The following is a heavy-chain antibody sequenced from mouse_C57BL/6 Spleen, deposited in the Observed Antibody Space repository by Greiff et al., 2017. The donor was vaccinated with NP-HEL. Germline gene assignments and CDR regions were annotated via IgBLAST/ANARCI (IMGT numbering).Heavy chain of an antibody. V-gene: IGHV5-6*01. Sequence: EVKLMESGGDLVKPGGSLKLSCAASGFTFSSYGMSWVRQTPDKRLEWVATISSGGSYTYYPDSVKGRFTISRDNAKNTLYLQMSSLKSEDTAMYYCARHPELGRVYFDVWGTGTTVTVSS. CDR3: ARHPELGRVYFDV. CDR1: GFTFSSYG. CDR2: ISSGGSYT. D-gene: IGHD4-1*01. J-gene: IGHJ1*03.